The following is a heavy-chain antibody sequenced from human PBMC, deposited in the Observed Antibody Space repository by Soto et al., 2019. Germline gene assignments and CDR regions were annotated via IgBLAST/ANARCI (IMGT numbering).Heavy chain of an antibody. CDR2: ISGDGINT. CDR1: GFNFGFFG. V-gene: IGHV3-30*03. CDR3: ARGNLSFDFDS. J-gene: IGHJ4*02. D-gene: IGHD1-26*01. Sequence: QIQLVESGGDVVQPGKSLRLSCAASGFNFGFFGMHWVRQAPGKGLAWVAFISGDGINTQYADSVRGRFTLSRDYSRKTMYLLMDSLRDEDTALYYCARGNLSFDFDSWGLGTLVTVSS.